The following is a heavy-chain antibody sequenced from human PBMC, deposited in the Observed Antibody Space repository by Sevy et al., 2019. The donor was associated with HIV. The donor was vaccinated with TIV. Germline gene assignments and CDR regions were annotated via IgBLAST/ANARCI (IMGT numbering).Heavy chain of an antibody. CDR2: INHSGST. CDR3: ARGGGGGSYPIDY. CDR1: GGSFSGYY. D-gene: IGHD1-26*01. J-gene: IGHJ4*01. V-gene: IGHV4-34*01. Sequence: SETLSLTCAVYGGSFSGYYWSWIRQPPGKGLEWIGEINHSGSTNYNPSLKSRVTISVDTSKNQFSLKLSSVTAADTAVYYCARGGGGGSYPIDYWGQEPWSPSPQ.